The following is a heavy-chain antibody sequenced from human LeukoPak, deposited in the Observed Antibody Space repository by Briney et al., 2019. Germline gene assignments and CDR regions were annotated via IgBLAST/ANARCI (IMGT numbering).Heavy chain of an antibody. Sequence: SETLSLTCSVSGGSISSDNWWSWVRQPPGKGLEWIGEIYHTGSTKYNPSLKSRATISVDKSKNQFSLKLSSVTAADTAVYYCARSSWYDIIDYWGQGTLVTVSS. J-gene: IGHJ4*02. D-gene: IGHD6-13*01. CDR3: ARSSWYDIIDY. V-gene: IGHV4-4*02. CDR1: GGSISSDNW. CDR2: IYHTGST.